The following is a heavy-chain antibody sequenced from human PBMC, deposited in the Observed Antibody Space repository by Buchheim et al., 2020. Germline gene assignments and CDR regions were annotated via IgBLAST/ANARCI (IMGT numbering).Heavy chain of an antibody. V-gene: IGHV4-59*01. J-gene: IGHJ6*02. CDR3: ARSSSTTYRTYYYGMDV. CDR1: GGSISTFY. Sequence: QVQLQESGPGLVKPSETLSLTCTVSGGSISTFYWNWIRQPPGRGLEWIGDIFYSGSTNYNPSLKSRVTISVDTSKNQFSLKLTSVTAADTAVYYCARSSSTTYRTYYYGMDVWGQGTT. D-gene: IGHD5/OR15-5a*01. CDR2: IFYSGST.